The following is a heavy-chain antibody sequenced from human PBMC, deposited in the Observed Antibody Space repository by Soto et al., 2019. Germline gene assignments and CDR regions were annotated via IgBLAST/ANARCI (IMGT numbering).Heavy chain of an antibody. CDR2: ISSSSTHI. CDR3: VRERGLSSFYGMDV. V-gene: IGHV3-21*01. D-gene: IGHD2-21*02. Sequence: XGSLRLSCAAAGFTLSSYSMNWVRQASGKGLEWVASISSSSTHIYYADSVKGRFTISRDNARNSLYLQMNSLRAEDTAVYYCVRERGLSSFYGMDVWGHGTTVTVSS. J-gene: IGHJ6*02. CDR1: GFTLSSYS.